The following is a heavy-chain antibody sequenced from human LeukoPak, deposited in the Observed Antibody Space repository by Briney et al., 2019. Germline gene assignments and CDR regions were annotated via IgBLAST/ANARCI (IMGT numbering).Heavy chain of an antibody. CDR3: AREAYSSTWGPSSSYFQF. D-gene: IGHD6-13*01. CDR1: GGSISSYY. J-gene: IGHJ1*01. CDR2: IYYSGST. V-gene: IGHV4-59*01. Sequence: SETLSLTCTVSGGSISSYYWSWIRQPPGKGLEWIGYIYYSGSTNYNPSLKSRVTISVDTSKNQFSLKLSSVTAADTAVYYCAREAYSSTWGPSSSYFQFWGQGTLVTVSS.